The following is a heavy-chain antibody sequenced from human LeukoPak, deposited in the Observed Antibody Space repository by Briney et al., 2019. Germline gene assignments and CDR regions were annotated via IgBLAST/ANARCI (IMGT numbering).Heavy chain of an antibody. V-gene: IGHV3-30*04. Sequence: GGSLRLSCVASGFTFSNYPMHWVRQAPGKGLEWVAIISSDGSDKRYADSVKGRFTFSRDNSKNTLYWQLNSLTTGDTAVYYCAKDRCSNGIGCLYYYMDVWGKGTTVTISS. CDR3: AKDRCSNGIGCLYYYMDV. CDR1: GFTFSNYP. D-gene: IGHD2-8*01. J-gene: IGHJ6*03. CDR2: ISSDGSDK.